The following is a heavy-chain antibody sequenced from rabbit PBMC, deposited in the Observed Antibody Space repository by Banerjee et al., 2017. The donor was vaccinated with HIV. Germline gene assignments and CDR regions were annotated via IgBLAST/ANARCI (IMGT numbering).Heavy chain of an antibody. J-gene: IGHJ4*01. V-gene: IGHV1S45*01. CDR1: GFTLSGYW. CDR2: IATGSGNT. D-gene: IGHD4-1*01. Sequence: QEQLEESGGDLVKPEGSLTLTCTASGFTLSGYWMSWVRQAPGKGLEWIGCIATGSGNTVYASWAKGRFTISKTSSTTVTLQMTSLTAADTATYFCARDLAGVIGWNFGLWGPGTLVTVS. CDR3: ARDLAGVIGWNFGL.